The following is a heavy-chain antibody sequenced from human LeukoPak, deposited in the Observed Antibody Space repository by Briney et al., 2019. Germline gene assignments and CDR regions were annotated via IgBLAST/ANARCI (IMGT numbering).Heavy chain of an antibody. CDR2: IYSGGST. CDR3: ARASIAAAGYYFDY. V-gene: IGHV3-66*01. D-gene: IGHD6-13*01. CDR1: GFTVSTNY. J-gene: IGHJ4*02. Sequence: GGSLRLSCAASGFTVSTNYMSWVRQAPGKGLEWVSVIYSGGSTYYADSVKGRFTISRDNSKNTLCLQMNSLRAEDTAVYYCARASIAAAGYYFDYWGQGTLVTVSS.